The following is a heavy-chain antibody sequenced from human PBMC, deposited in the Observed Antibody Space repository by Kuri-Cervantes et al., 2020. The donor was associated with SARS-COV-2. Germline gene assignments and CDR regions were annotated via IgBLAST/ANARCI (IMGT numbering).Heavy chain of an antibody. D-gene: IGHD3-3*01. CDR3: ARKGLWSGYLN. CDR2: TYYSGST. V-gene: IGHV4-39*07. Sequence: SETLSLTCTVSGGSISSSSYYWGWIRQPPGKGLEWIGSTYYSGSTYYNPSLKSRVTISVDTSKNQFSLKLSSVTAADTAVYYCARKGLWSGYLNWGQGTLVTDSS. CDR1: GGSISSSSYY. J-gene: IGHJ4*02.